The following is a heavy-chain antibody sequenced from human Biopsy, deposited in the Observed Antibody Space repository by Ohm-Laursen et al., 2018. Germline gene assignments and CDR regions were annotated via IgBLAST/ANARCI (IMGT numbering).Heavy chain of an antibody. CDR2: INPSGGDT. V-gene: IGHV1-46*01. CDR1: GYTLTNFN. J-gene: IGHJ4*02. CDR3: ARTDVFNFDFDD. Sequence: TPYASPMASGYTLTNFNMHCGPQAPGQGLGGMGIINPSGGDTTYTQNFQGSLIMNRDTSTSTVYMELSSLTSEDPAVYSCARTDVFNFDFDDWGQGTLVTVSS. D-gene: IGHD5-24*01.